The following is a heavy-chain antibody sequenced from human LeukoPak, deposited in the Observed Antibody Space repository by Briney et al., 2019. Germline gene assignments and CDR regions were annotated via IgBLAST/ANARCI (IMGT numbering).Heavy chain of an antibody. CDR2: IYYSGST. D-gene: IGHD3-22*01. CDR1: GDSISSYY. Sequence: SETLSLTCTVSGDSISSYYWSWIRQPPGKGLEWIGCIYYSGSTNYNPSLKSRVTISVDTSKNQFSLKLSSVTAADTAVYYCARLYNDSSRYPNWFDPWGQGTLVTVSS. V-gene: IGHV4-59*08. J-gene: IGHJ5*02. CDR3: ARLYNDSSRYPNWFDP.